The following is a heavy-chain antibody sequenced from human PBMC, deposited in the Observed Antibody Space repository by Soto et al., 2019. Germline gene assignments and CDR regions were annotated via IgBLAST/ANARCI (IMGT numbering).Heavy chain of an antibody. CDR2: IWYDGSNK. Sequence: QVQLVESGGGVVQPGRSLRLSCAASGFTFSSYGMHWVRQAPGKGLEWVAVIWYDGSNKYYADSVKGRFTISRDNSKNTLYLQMNGLRAEDTAVYYCERDYSKYYFDYWGQGTLVTVSS. V-gene: IGHV3-33*01. CDR1: GFTFSSYG. J-gene: IGHJ4*02. CDR3: ERDYSKYYFDY. D-gene: IGHD6-13*01.